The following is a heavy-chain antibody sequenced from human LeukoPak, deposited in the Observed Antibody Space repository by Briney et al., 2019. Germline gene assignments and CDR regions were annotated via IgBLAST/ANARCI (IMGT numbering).Heavy chain of an antibody. CDR2: IYSSGLT. V-gene: IGHV4-4*07. Sequence: SETLSLTCNVTGDSINHYYWSWIRQPAGKGLEWIGLIYSSGLTTYNPSLKSRVTMSVDTSKNQLSLKLNSVTAADSATYYCARTTNGKTVNWFAPWGQGTPVIVSS. CDR1: GDSINHYY. CDR3: ARTTNGKTVNWFAP. D-gene: IGHD1-1*01. J-gene: IGHJ5*01.